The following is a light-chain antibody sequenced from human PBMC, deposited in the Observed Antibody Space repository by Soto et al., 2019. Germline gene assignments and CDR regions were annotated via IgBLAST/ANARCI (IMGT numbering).Light chain of an antibody. CDR3: QQYDDYPLT. CDR1: QSIKNW. J-gene: IGKJ4*01. V-gene: IGKV1-5*01. Sequence: DIQMTQSPSTLSASVGDRVTITCRASQSIKNWLAWYQQKPGTAPKFLIYDASTLESGVPSRFSGSGSGTEFTLTISSLQAYDFATYFCQQYDDYPLTFGGGTKVEIK. CDR2: DAS.